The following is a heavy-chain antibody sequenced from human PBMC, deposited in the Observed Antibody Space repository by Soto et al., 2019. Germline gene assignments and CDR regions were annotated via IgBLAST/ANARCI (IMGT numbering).Heavy chain of an antibody. CDR2: INHSGST. CDR1: GGSFSGYY. Sequence: SETLSLTCAVYGGSFSGYYWSWIRQPPGKGLEWIGEINHSGSTNYNPSLKSRVTISVDTSKNQFSLRAEDTAVYYCAKDRVPFGVIISFPGHWGQGTLVTVSS. D-gene: IGHD3-3*01. J-gene: IGHJ4*02. CDR3: AKDRVPFGVIISFPGH. V-gene: IGHV4-34*01.